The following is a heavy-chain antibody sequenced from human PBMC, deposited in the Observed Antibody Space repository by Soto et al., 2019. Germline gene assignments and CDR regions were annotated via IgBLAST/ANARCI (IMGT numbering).Heavy chain of an antibody. J-gene: IGHJ5*02. CDR2: FDSEDGQI. CDR3: AKGLVNRSGYRFNLFDP. Sequence: GASVKVSCKVSGYSVTKLSMHWVRQAPGKGLEWMGGFDSEDGQIIYAQEFQGRVTMTEDTSTSTAYMELSSLTSEDTAVYYCAKGLVNRSGYRFNLFDPWGQGSLVTVSS. CDR1: GYSVTKLS. D-gene: IGHD3-22*01. V-gene: IGHV1-24*01.